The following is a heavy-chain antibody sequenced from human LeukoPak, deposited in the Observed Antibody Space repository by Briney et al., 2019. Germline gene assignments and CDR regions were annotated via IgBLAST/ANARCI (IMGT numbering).Heavy chain of an antibody. V-gene: IGHV3-30*04. Sequence: PGRSLRLSCAASGFTFSSYVMHWVRQAPGKGLEWVAIISYDGSNEYYADSVKGRFTISRDNSKNTLYLQMNSLKTEDTAVYYCTTDFKYQPFDYWGQGTLVTVSS. CDR2: ISYDGSNE. CDR1: GFTFSSYV. J-gene: IGHJ4*02. D-gene: IGHD6-6*01. CDR3: TTDFKYQPFDY.